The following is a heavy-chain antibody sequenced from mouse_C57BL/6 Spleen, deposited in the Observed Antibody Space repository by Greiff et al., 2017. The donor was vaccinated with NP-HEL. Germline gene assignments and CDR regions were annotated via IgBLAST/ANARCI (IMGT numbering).Heavy chain of an antibody. Sequence: SGPVLVKPGASVKMSCKASRYTFTDYYMNWVKQSHGKSLEWIGVINPYNGGTSYNQKFKGKATLTVDKSSSTAYMELNSLTSEDSAVYYCARWDYYGSRYFDVWGTGTTVTVSS. CDR2: INPYNGGT. D-gene: IGHD1-1*01. V-gene: IGHV1-19*01. CDR3: ARWDYYGSRYFDV. CDR1: RYTFTDYY. J-gene: IGHJ1*03.